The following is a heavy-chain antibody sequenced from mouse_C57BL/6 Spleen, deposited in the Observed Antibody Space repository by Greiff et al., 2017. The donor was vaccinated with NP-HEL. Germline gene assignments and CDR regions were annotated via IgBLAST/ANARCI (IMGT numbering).Heavy chain of an antibody. CDR1: GYTFTDYN. V-gene: IGHV1-18*01. CDR2: ISPNNGGT. D-gene: IGHD3-2*02. Sequence: EVQLQQSGPELVKPGASVKIPCKASGYTFTDYNMDWVKQSHGKSLEWIGDISPNNGGTIYNQKFKGKATLTVDKSSSTAHMELRSLTSEDTAVYYCARGAAQATTMDYWGQGTSVTVSS. J-gene: IGHJ4*01. CDR3: ARGAAQATTMDY.